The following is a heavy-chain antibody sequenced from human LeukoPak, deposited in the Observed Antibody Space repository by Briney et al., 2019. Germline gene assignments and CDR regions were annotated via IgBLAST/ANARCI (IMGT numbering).Heavy chain of an antibody. CDR2: IYSSGST. V-gene: IGHV4-59*01. D-gene: IGHD6-13*01. CDR3: ARKGLAAGLDY. Sequence: SETLSLTCAVSGGSISKYYWSWIRQPPGKGLEWIGYIYSSGSTTYNPSLKSRVTISLDTSKDQFSLRLSSVTAADTAVYYCARKGLAAGLDYWGQGTLVTVSS. CDR1: GGSISKYY. J-gene: IGHJ4*02.